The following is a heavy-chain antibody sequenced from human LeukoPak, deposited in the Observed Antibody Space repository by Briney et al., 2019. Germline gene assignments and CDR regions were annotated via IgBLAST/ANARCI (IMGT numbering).Heavy chain of an antibody. D-gene: IGHD1-14*01. CDR3: AAGESFDY. CDR2: ISSSSSYI. Sequence: GGSLRLSCAASGFTFSSYTMNWVRQAPGRGLEWVSSISSSSSYIYYADSVKGRFTISRDNAKNSLYLQMNSLRAEDTAVYYCAAGESFDYWGQGTLVTVSS. V-gene: IGHV3-21*01. J-gene: IGHJ4*02. CDR1: GFTFSSYT.